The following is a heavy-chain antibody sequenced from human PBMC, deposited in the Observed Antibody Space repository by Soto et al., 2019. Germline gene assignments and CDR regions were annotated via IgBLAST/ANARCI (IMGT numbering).Heavy chain of an antibody. CDR2: ISDDGNVR. Sequence: QVLLVESGGGVIQPGKSLRLSCAASGFRFSLYAMHWLRQAPGKGLEWVAVISDDGNVRKFGDSVKGRFAISRDSAKSTLYLEMFSLRSEDTAVYYCARDPGGYPRGYFNGWGQGKMVNVSS. D-gene: IGHD2-8*02. V-gene: IGHV3-30*09. J-gene: IGHJ3*01. CDR1: GFRFSLYA. CDR3: ARDPGGYPRGYFNG.